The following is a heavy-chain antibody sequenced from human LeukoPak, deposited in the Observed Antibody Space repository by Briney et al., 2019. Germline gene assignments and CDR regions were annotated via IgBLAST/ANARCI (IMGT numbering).Heavy chain of an antibody. CDR2: IYYSGYT. D-gene: IGHD2-8*01. CDR1: GGSITSSNLY. CDR3: AGLDNGRTFDY. V-gene: IGHV4-39*07. J-gene: IGHJ4*02. Sequence: SETLSLTCTVSGGSITSSNLYWGWVPQPPGKGLEWIGSIYYSGYTPYNPSLKSRVTISLDTSKNQFSLDLSSVTTADTAIFYCAGLDNGRTFDYWGQGTLVPVSS.